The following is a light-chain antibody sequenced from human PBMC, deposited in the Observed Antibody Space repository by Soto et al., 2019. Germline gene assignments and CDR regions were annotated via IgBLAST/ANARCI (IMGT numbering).Light chain of an antibody. V-gene: IGKV3-15*01. Sequence: EIVMTQSPATLSVSPEEKATLSCRASQSLSSDLAWYQQKPGQAPRLLIYGASTRANGIPARFSGSRSGPAFTLSLSSFQSEHFAVSYCEQYNNWPITFGQGTRLEIK. J-gene: IGKJ5*01. CDR3: EQYNNWPIT. CDR1: QSLSSD. CDR2: GAS.